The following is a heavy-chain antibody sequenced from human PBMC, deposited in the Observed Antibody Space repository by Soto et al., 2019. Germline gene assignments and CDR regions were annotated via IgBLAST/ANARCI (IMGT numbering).Heavy chain of an antibody. CDR3: AREPPYYYDSSGYYDY. Sequence: GSLRLSCAASGFTFSSYWMHWVRQAPGKGLEWVSSISSSSSYIYYADSVKGRFTISRDNAKNSLYLQMNSLRAEDTAVYYCAREPPYYYDSSGYYDYWGQGTLVTVSS. CDR1: GFTFSSYW. V-gene: IGHV3-21*01. CDR2: ISSSSSYI. J-gene: IGHJ4*02. D-gene: IGHD3-22*01.